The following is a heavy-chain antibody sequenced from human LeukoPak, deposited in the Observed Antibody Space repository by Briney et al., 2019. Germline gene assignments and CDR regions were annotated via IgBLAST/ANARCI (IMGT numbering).Heavy chain of an antibody. CDR2: ISGNGGST. Sequence: PGGSLRLSCSASGFTLSTYAMHWVRQAPGKGLEHVSVISGNGGSTYYADSVKGRFTVSRDNSKNTLYLQMNSLRAEDTAVYYCATRGYCSGTSCYAPQPWGQGTLVTVSS. V-gene: IGHV3-64*04. CDR1: GFTLSTYA. J-gene: IGHJ5*02. CDR3: ATRGYCSGTSCYAPQP. D-gene: IGHD2-2*01.